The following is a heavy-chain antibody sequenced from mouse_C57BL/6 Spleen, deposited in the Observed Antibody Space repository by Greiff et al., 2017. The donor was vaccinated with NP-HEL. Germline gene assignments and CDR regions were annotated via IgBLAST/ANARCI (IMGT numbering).Heavy chain of an antibody. J-gene: IGHJ3*01. D-gene: IGHD2-4*01. CDR1: GYTFTSYR. CDR3: ARSEDYDYDEAY. CDR2: IHPNSGST. Sequence: QVQLQQPGAELVKPGASVKLSCKASGYTFTSYRMHWVKQRPGQGLEWIGMIHPNSGSTNYNEKFKSKATLTVDKSSSTAYMQLSSLTSEDSAVYYCARSEDYDYDEAYWGQGTLVTVSA. V-gene: IGHV1-64*01.